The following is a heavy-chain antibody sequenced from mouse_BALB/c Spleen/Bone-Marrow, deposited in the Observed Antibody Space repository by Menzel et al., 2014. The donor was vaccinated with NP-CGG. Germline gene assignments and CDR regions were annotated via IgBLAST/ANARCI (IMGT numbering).Heavy chain of an antibody. Sequence: AQGVESGSPLVRPGASVKLSCKASGYSFTSYWMHWVKQRPGQGLEWIGMIDPSDSETRLNQKFMDTATLTLDKSSSAAYTKLSSPTSEDYAVYYCARVWDEGSYAMTTGVKEPQSPSPQ. CDR3: ARVWDEGSYAMTT. V-gene: IGHV1-59*01. CDR1: GYSFTSYW. D-gene: IGHD4-1*01. CDR2: IDPSDSET. J-gene: IGHJ4*01.